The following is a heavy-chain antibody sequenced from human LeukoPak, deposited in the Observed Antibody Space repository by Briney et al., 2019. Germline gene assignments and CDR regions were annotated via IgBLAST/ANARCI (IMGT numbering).Heavy chain of an antibody. CDR3: AKDPSGSYAS. CDR2: IRYNGNNQ. CDR1: GFTFNNYG. D-gene: IGHD1-26*01. V-gene: IGHV3-30*02. Sequence: PGGSLRLSCAASGFTFNNYGMHWVRQAPGKGLEWVAFIRYNGNNQYYADSVKGRFTISRDNSKNTLYLQMNSLRAEDTAVYYCAKDPSGSYASWGQGTLVTVSS. J-gene: IGHJ4*02.